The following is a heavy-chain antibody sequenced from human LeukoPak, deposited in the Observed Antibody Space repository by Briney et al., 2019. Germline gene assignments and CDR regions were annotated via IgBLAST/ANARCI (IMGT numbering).Heavy chain of an antibody. CDR2: MNPNSGNT. Sequence: ASVKVSCKASGYTFTSYDINWVRQATGQGLEWMGRMNPNSGNTGYAQKFQGRVTMTRDTAISTAYMDVSSLISEDTAVYYCARRKGSSWSPYWGQGTLVPVSS. CDR1: GYTFTSYD. CDR3: ARRKGSSWSPY. V-gene: IGHV1-8*01. J-gene: IGHJ4*02. D-gene: IGHD6-13*01.